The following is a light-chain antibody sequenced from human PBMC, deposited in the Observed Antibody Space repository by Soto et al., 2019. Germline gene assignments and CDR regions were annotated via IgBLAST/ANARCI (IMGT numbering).Light chain of an antibody. J-gene: IGKJ1*01. V-gene: IGKV1-5*03. CDR1: QSISSW. CDR2: TAS. Sequence: IQMTQSPSTLSASVGDRVTITCRASQSISSWLAWYQQKPGKAPKLLIYTASNLESGVPSRFRGSGSGTEFTLTITSLQPDDFATYYCQQYNSQSTFGQGTKVDIK. CDR3: QQYNSQST.